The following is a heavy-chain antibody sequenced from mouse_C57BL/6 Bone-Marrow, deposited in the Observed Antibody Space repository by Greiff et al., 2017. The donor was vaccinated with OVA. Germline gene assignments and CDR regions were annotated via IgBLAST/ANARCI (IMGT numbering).Heavy chain of an antibody. V-gene: IGHV14-3*02. CDR2: IDPANGNT. CDR1: GFNIKDNY. Sequence: VHVKQSGAELVKPGASVKLSCTASGFNIKDNYMNWVRQRPEQGLEWIGRIDPANGNTEYDPKFQGKATLTADTSSNTAYLQLSSLTSADTAVYYCARLGGYYDGYWGQGTTLTVSS. J-gene: IGHJ2*01. CDR3: ARLGGYYDGY.